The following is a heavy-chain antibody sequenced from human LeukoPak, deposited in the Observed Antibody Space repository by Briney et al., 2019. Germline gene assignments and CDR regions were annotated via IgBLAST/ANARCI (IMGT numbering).Heavy chain of an antibody. CDR3: ARAPDPYGEYYFDY. CDR2: ISYDGSNK. Sequence: PGGSLRLSCAASGFTFSSYAMRWVRQAPGKGLEWVAVISYDGSNKYYADSVKGRFTISRDNSKNTLYLQMNSLRAEDTAVYYCARAPDPYGEYYFDYWGQGTLVTVSS. D-gene: IGHD3-10*01. J-gene: IGHJ4*02. V-gene: IGHV3-30*01. CDR1: GFTFSSYA.